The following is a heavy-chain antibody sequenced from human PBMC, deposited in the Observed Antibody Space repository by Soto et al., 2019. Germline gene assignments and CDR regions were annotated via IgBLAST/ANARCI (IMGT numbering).Heavy chain of an antibody. CDR3: GSLEGLATITYAFDY. Sequence: QLQLQESGPGLVKPSETLSLTCTVSGGSVSSSSYYWGWVRQPPGKGLEWIGSVYYSGSTYYNPSLGSRVTISVDKSKNQFSLKLMSLSAADTAVYYCGSLEGLATITYAFDYWGQGALGTVSS. CDR1: GGSVSSSSYY. D-gene: IGHD3-9*01. CDR2: VYYSGST. V-gene: IGHV4-39*01. J-gene: IGHJ4*02.